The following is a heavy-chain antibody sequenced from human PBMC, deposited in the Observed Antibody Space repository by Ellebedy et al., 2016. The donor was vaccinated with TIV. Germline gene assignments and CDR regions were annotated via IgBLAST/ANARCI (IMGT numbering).Heavy chain of an antibody. CDR2: ISANGGTT. CDR1: GFTFSTYW. Sequence: PGGSLRLSCAASGFTFSTYWMTWVRQAPGKGLEWVSIISANGGTTYYADSVKGRFTISRDNSKNTLFLQMSSLRAEDTAVYFCARRSTDFAFDSWGRGTLVTVSS. V-gene: IGHV3-23*01. J-gene: IGHJ4*02. D-gene: IGHD3/OR15-3a*01. CDR3: ARRSTDFAFDS.